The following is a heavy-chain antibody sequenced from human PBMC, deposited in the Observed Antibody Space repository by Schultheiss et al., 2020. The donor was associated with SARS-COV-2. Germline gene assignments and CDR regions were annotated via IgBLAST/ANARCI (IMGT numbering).Heavy chain of an antibody. CDR1: GGSISSGGYY. D-gene: IGHD3-16*01. V-gene: IGHV4-39*07. J-gene: IGHJ6*02. CDR3: ARESEGGGGSMDV. CDR2: IYHSGST. Sequence: SETLSLTCTVSGGSISSGGYYWSWIRQPPGKGLELIGEIYHSGSTNYNPSLKSRVTISVDKSKNQFSLKLSSVTAADTAVYYCARESEGGGGSMDVWGQGTTVTVSS.